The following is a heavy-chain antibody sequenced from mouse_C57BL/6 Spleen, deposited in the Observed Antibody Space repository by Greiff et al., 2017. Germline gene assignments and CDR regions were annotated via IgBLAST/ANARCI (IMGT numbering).Heavy chain of an antibody. J-gene: IGHJ1*03. CDR3: ARGVYGTLYWYFDV. Sequence: QVQLQQPGAELVMPGASVKLSCKASGYTFTSYWMHWVKQRPGQGLEWIGEIDPSYSYTNYNQKFKGKSTLTVDNSSSTAYMQLSSLTSEDSAVYYCARGVYGTLYWYFDVWGTGTTVTVSS. CDR1: GYTFTSYW. D-gene: IGHD1-1*01. CDR2: IDPSYSYT. V-gene: IGHV1-69*01.